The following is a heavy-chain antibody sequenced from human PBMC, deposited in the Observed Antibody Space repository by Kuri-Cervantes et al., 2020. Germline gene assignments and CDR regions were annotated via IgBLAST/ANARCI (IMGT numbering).Heavy chain of an antibody. V-gene: IGHV3-30*02. J-gene: IGHJ4*02. CDR1: GFTFSSYG. Sequence: GESLKISCAASGFTFSSYGMHWVRQAPGKGLEWVAVIWYDGSNKYYADSVKGRFTISKDTSKNMLFLQMNSLRAEDTAVYYCAKDGYPDDYGNYSWPNYWGQGTLVTVSS. D-gene: IGHD4-11*01. CDR2: IWYDGSNK. CDR3: AKDGYPDDYGNYSWPNY.